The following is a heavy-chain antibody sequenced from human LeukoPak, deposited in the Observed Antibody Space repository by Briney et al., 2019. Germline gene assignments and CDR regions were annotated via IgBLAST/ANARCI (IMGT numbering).Heavy chain of an antibody. D-gene: IGHD3-9*01. J-gene: IGHJ4*02. CDR3: AHIVLYYDILTGYYKKGFDY. CDR2: IYWDDDK. Sequence: SGPTLVNPTQTLTLTCTFSGFSLSTSGVGVGWIRQPPGKALEWLAIIYWDDDKRYSPSLKSRLTITKDTSKNQVVLTMTNMDPVDTATYYCAHIVLYYDILTGYYKKGFDYWGQGTLVTVSS. CDR1: GFSLSTSGVG. V-gene: IGHV2-5*02.